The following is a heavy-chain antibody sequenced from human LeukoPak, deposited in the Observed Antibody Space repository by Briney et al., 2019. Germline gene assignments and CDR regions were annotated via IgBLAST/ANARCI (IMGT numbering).Heavy chain of an antibody. J-gene: IGHJ4*02. CDR2: ISYSGNT. V-gene: IGHV4-39*01. D-gene: IGHD3/OR15-3a*01. Sequence: SETLSLTCTVSGASISSTNYYWGWIRQTPGKGLDLIGFISYSGNTYYKSSLRSRVTMSVDTSKNQFSLRLSSVTAADTAVYYCAMYRGLTMFDYWGQGTLVTVSS. CDR3: AMYRGLTMFDY. CDR1: GASISSTNYY.